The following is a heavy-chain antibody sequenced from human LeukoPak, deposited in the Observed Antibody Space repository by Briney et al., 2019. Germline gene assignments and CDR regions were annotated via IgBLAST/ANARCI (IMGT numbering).Heavy chain of an antibody. D-gene: IGHD1-26*01. Sequence: ASVKVSCKASGYTSTTHFIHWVRQAPGQGLQGMGMINPSGGSAIYAQKFQGRVTMTSDTSTSTVYMELRSLRSEDTALYFCARERGELHRELDSWGQGTLVTVSS. J-gene: IGHJ4*02. V-gene: IGHV1-46*01. CDR1: GYTSTTHF. CDR3: ARERGELHRELDS. CDR2: INPSGGSA.